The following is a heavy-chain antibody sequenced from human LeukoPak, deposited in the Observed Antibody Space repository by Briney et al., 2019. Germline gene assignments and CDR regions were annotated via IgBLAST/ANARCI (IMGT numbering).Heavy chain of an antibody. V-gene: IGHV1-2*02. CDR3: ARDPADVQLEIDIIYYYYYGMDV. CDR1: GYTLTGYY. J-gene: IGHJ6*02. Sequence: ASVKVSCKASGYTLTGYYMHWVRQAPGQGLEWMGWINPNSGGTNYAQKFQGRVTMTRDTSISTAYMELSRLRSDDTAVYYCARDPADVQLEIDIIYYYYYGMDVWGQGTTVTVSS. D-gene: IGHD1-1*01. CDR2: INPNSGGT.